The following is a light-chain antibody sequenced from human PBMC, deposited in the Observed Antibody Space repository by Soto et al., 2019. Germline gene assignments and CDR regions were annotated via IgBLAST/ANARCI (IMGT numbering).Light chain of an antibody. V-gene: IGKV3-20*01. CDR1: QSVSSSY. J-gene: IGKJ5*01. CDR3: QQYGSSPIS. CDR2: DTS. Sequence: EILLPQSPGILSLSPGARTNLSCRASQSVSSSYLAWYQQRPGQAPRLLIYDTSIRATGIPARFSGSGSGTDFTLTISRLEPEDFAVYYCQQYGSSPISFGQGRRLEIK.